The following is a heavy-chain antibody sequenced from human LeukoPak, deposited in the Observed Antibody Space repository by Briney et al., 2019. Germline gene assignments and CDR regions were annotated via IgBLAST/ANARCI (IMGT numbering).Heavy chain of an antibody. J-gene: IGHJ4*02. Sequence: PGGSLRLSCAASGFTFSSYAMHWVRQAPGKGLEYVSAISSNGGSTYYANSVKGRFTISRDNSKNTLYLQMGSLRAEDMAVYYCARGDGYNSYYFDYWGQGTLVTVSS. CDR1: GFTFSSYA. CDR3: ARGDGYNSYYFDY. CDR2: ISSNGGST. V-gene: IGHV3-64*01. D-gene: IGHD5-24*01.